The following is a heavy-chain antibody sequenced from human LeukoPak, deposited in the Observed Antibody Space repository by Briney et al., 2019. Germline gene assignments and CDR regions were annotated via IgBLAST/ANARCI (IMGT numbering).Heavy chain of an antibody. J-gene: IGHJ4*02. CDR2: ISGSGGST. Sequence: GGSLRLSCAASGFTFSSYAMSWVRQAPGKGLEWVSAISGSGGSTYYADSVKGRFTISRDSSKNTLYLQMNSLRAEDTAVYYCAKEIGYSYGYSYFDYWGQGTLVTVSS. V-gene: IGHV3-23*01. D-gene: IGHD5-18*01. CDR3: AKEIGYSYGYSYFDY. CDR1: GFTFSSYA.